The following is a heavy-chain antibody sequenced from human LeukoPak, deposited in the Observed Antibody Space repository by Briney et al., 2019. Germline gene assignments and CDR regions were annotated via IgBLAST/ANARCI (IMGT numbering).Heavy chain of an antibody. CDR3: ARAEHYDFWSGAGNFDY. Sequence: GASVKVSCKASGYTFTSYGISWVRQAPGQGLEWMGWINPNSGGTNYAQKFQGRVTMTRDTSISTAYMELSRLRSDDTAVYYCARAEHYDFWSGAGNFDYWGQGTLVTVSS. V-gene: IGHV1-2*02. CDR2: INPNSGGT. CDR1: GYTFTSYG. J-gene: IGHJ4*02. D-gene: IGHD3-3*01.